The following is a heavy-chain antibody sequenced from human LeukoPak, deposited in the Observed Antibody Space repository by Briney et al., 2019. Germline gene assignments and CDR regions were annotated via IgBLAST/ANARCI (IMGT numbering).Heavy chain of an antibody. D-gene: IGHD6-19*01. CDR2: IFPGDSDT. V-gene: IGHV5-51*01. J-gene: IGHJ4*02. Sequence: GESLKISCKDSGYSFTSYWIGWVRQMPGKGLEWMGIIFPGDSDTRYSPSFQGQVTISADKSISTAYLQWSSLKASDTAMYSCARVRGSGGLVIDYWGQGTLVTVSS. CDR1: GYSFTSYW. CDR3: ARVRGSGGLVIDY.